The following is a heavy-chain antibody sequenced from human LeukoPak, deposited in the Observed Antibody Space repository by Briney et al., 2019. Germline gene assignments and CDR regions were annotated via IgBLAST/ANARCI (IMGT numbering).Heavy chain of an antibody. CDR3: ARDPQTYSRGAGYIQD. V-gene: IGHV1-18*01. CDR1: GYTFTSYG. CDR2: ISAYNGNT. Sequence: GASVKVSCKXSGYTFTSYGISWVRQAPGQGLEWMGWISAYNGNTNYSQKLQGRVTITTDTSTSTAYMDLRSLRSTDTAVSYCARDPQTYSRGAGYIQDCGEGTLVTVS. D-gene: IGHD6-25*01. J-gene: IGHJ1*01.